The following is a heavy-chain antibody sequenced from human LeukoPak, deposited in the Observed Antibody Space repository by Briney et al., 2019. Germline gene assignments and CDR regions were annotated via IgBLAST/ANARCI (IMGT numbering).Heavy chain of an antibody. V-gene: IGHV4-38-2*01. CDR3: ARHLTWLLPYFDY. J-gene: IGHJ4*02. D-gene: IGHD3-22*01. Sequence: SETLSLTCAVSGYFISSGYYWGRIRQPPGKGLEWIGSIYHSGSTYYNPSLKSRVTISVDTSKNQFSLKLSSVTAADTAVYYCARHLTWLLPYFDYWGQGTLVTVSS. CDR1: GYFISSGYY. CDR2: IYHSGST.